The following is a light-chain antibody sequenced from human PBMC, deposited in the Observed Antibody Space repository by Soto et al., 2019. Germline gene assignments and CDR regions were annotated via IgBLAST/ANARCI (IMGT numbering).Light chain of an antibody. CDR3: MQALQTPLT. CDR2: LGS. CDR1: QSLPPCYWINY. J-gene: IGKJ4*01. V-gene: IGKV2-28*01. Sequence: PIFPPRTPGGPGSLPLRAKQSLPPCYWINYLDLYLQKPGQSPQLLIYLGSNRASGVPDRFSGSGSGTDFTLKISRVEAEDVGVYYCMQALQTPLTFGGGTKVEIK.